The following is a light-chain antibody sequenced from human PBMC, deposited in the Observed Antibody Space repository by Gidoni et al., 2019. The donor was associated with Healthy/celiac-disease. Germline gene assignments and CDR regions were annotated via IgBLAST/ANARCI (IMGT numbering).Light chain of an antibody. CDR2: DAS. CDR1: QSVSSY. V-gene: IGKV3-11*01. CDR3: QQRSNWPPLT. J-gene: IGKJ4*01. Sequence: ESGLTQPPATPSLSPGERATLSCRASQSVSSYLSWYQQKPGQAPRLLIYDASNRATGSPARFSGSGSGTDVTLTISSLEPEDVAVYYCQQRSNWPPLTFGGGTKVEIK.